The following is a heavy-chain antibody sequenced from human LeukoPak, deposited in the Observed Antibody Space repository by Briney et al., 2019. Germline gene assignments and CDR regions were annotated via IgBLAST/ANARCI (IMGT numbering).Heavy chain of an antibody. CDR2: INPSSGGT. Sequence: ASVKVSCKASGYTFTDYYMHWVRQAPGQGLEWMGWINPSSGGTKYAQKFQGRVTMTRDTSINTAYVELTRLTYDDTAVYYCAGLPRYNWNEPLDYWGQGTLVTVSS. J-gene: IGHJ4*02. V-gene: IGHV1-2*02. D-gene: IGHD1-20*01. CDR3: AGLPRYNWNEPLDY. CDR1: GYTFTDYY.